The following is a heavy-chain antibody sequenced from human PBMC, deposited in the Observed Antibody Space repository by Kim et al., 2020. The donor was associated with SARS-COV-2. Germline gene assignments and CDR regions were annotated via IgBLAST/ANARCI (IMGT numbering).Heavy chain of an antibody. V-gene: IGHV4-59*08. CDR1: GASISSHY. Sequence: SETLSLTCTVSGASISSHYWTWIRQPPGKGLEWIGYIFHTGSTNYNPSLKSRITMSVDTSKNQFSLKLTSVSAADTAVYYCARHVSSYWYFDLWGRGTLLAVSS. D-gene: IGHD2-8*01. CDR2: IFHTGST. J-gene: IGHJ2*01. CDR3: ARHVSSYWYFDL.